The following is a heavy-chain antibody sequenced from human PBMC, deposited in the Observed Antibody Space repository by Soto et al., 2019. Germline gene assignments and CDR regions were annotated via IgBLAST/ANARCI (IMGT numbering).Heavy chain of an antibody. J-gene: IGHJ4*02. V-gene: IGHV3-30-3*01. CDR1: GFTFSSYA. CDR2: ISSDVAKK. Sequence: GGSLRLSCVASGFTFSSYAMHWVRQAPGKGLEWVAVISSDVAKKYYADSVKDRFTISRDNSKNTLFLQVNSLRAEDTAVYYCARVHDYYDSSGYLYYFDYWGQGTLVTV. D-gene: IGHD3-22*01. CDR3: ARVHDYYDSSGYLYYFDY.